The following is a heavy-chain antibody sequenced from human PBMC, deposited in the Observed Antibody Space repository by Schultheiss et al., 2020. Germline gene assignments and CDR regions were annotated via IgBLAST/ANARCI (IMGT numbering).Heavy chain of an antibody. D-gene: IGHD3-16*02. V-gene: IGHV3-21*01. Sequence: GGSLRLSCAASGFTFSSYSMNWVRQAPGKGLEWVSSISSSSSYIYYADSVKGRFTISRDNAKNSLYLQMNSLRAEDTAVYYCARGTGDYVWGSYRYSGPLDYWGQGTLVTVSS. CDR3: ARGTGDYVWGSYRYSGPLDY. CDR1: GFTFSSYS. J-gene: IGHJ4*02. CDR2: ISSSSSYI.